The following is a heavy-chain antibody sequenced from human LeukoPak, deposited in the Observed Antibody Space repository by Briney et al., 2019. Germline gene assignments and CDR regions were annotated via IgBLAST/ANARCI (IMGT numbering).Heavy chain of an antibody. CDR1: GFTFSSYW. J-gene: IGHJ4*02. Sequence: GGSLRLSCAASGFTFSSYWMSWVRQAPGKGLQWVANIKQDGSEKNYVDSVKGRFSISRDNAKNSLYLQMNSLTAEDTAVYYCASPRASYCSGGSCYRFDYWGQGTLVTVSS. CDR3: ASPRASYCSGGSCYRFDY. CDR2: IKQDGSEK. V-gene: IGHV3-7*01. D-gene: IGHD2-15*01.